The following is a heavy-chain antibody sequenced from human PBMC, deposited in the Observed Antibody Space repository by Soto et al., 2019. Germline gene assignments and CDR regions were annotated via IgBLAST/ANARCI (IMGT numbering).Heavy chain of an antibody. CDR1: GFTFSSYA. CDR3: ARESRGRASYFDY. CDR2: ISYDGSNK. Sequence: QVQLVESGGGVVQPGRSLRLSCAASGFTFSSYAMHWVRQAPGKGLEWVAVISYDGSNKYYADSVKGRFTISRDNSKNTLYLQMNSLRAEDTAVYYCARESRGRASYFDYWGQGTLVTVSS. V-gene: IGHV3-30-3*01. D-gene: IGHD1-26*01. J-gene: IGHJ4*02.